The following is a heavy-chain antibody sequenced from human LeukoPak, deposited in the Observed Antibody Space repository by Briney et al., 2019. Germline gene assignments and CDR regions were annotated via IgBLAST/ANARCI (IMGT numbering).Heavy chain of an antibody. J-gene: IGHJ5*02. CDR3: ARDGANCSSTSCYWYNWFDP. D-gene: IGHD2-2*01. CDR2: ISAYNGNT. Sequence: ASVKVSCKASGYTFTGYYMHWVRQAPGQGLEWMGWISAYNGNTNYAQKLQGRVTMTTDTSTSTAYMELRSLRSDDTAVYYCARDGANCSSTSCYWYNWFDPWGQGTLVTVSS. CDR1: GYTFTGYY. V-gene: IGHV1-18*04.